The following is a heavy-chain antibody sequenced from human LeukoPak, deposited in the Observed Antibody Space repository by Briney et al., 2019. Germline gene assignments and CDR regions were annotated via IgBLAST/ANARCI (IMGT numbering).Heavy chain of an antibody. V-gene: IGHV3-30*02. D-gene: IGHD2-15*01. CDR2: IRYDGRNK. Sequence: GGSLRLSCAASGFTFSNYGMHWVRQAPGKGLEWVGFIRYDGRNKYYADFVKGRFTISRDNSKNTLYLQMGSLRAEDTAVYYCAKDGGDIVAVVAADYYYYYMDVWGKGTTVTISS. CDR3: AKDGGDIVAVVAADYYYYYMDV. CDR1: GFTFSNYG. J-gene: IGHJ6*03.